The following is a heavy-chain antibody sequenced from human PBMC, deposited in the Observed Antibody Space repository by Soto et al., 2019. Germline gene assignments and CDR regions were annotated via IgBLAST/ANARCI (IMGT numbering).Heavy chain of an antibody. CDR2: ISGTVGST. D-gene: IGHD1-26*01. V-gene: IGHV3-23*01. J-gene: IGHJ4*02. CDR3: AKTLVQYSGTYSGSGFDY. CDR1: GFTFSNYA. Sequence: EVQLLESGGGLVQPGGSLSLSCVASGFTFSNYAMSWVRQAPGRGLEWVSAISGTVGSTYYADSVKGRFTISRDNSKNTLYLQMNSLRAEDTAVYYCAKTLVQYSGTYSGSGFDYWGQGTLVTVSS.